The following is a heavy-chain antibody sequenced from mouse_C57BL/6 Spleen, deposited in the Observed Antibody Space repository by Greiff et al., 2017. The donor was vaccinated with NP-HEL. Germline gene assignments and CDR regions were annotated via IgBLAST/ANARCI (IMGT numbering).Heavy chain of an antibody. CDR2: INPGSGGT. CDR1: GYAFTNYL. D-gene: IGHD1-1*01. Sequence: QVQLKQSGAELVRPGTSVKVSCKASGYAFTNYLIEWVKQRPGQGLEWIGVINPGSGGTNYNEKFKGKATLTADKSSSTAYMQLSSLTSEDSAVYFCARSRFTTGGYFDVWGTGTTVTVSS. J-gene: IGHJ1*03. CDR3: ARSRFTTGGYFDV. V-gene: IGHV1-54*01.